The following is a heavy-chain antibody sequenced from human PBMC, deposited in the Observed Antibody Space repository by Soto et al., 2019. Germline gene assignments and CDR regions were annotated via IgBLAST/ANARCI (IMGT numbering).Heavy chain of an antibody. CDR1: KISINNYW. CDR2: IRGDGHET. Sequence: EVQLVESGGGLVQPGGSLRLSCAASKISINNYWMSWVRQAPGKGLEWVANIRGDGHETRYVDSVKGRFAISRDNALNSLGLQMNSLRVEDTAIYYCVRDGDVCSGSDCFRHFSYWGQGTLVTVSS. D-gene: IGHD2-21*02. V-gene: IGHV3-7*03. J-gene: IGHJ4*02. CDR3: VRDGDVCSGSDCFRHFSY.